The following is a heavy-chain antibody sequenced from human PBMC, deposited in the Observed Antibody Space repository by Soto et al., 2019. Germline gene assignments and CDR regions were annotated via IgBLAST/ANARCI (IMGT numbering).Heavy chain of an antibody. Sequence: GSLRLSCAASGITVSRNYMTWVRQAPGKGLDWVSVIYRNDKTYYADSVKGRFTISRDNFKNTLYLQMNSLRAEDTAVYYCATGALPEEFDAFDIWGQRTMVTVSS. J-gene: IGHJ3*02. CDR2: IYRNDKT. V-gene: IGHV3-66*01. CDR3: ATGALPEEFDAFDI. D-gene: IGHD7-27*01. CDR1: GITVSRNY.